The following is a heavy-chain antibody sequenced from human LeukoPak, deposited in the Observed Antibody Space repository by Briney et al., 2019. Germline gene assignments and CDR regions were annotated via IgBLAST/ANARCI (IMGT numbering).Heavy chain of an antibody. CDR3: AKYQCSGATCYPKEFDY. Sequence: GGSLRLSCATSGFTFSSNWMSWVRQAPGKGLQWVSVISAGGDFAYYADSVKGRFTISRDNSKNTLYLQMNSLRAEDTAVYYCAKYQCSGATCYPKEFDYWGQGTLVTVSS. CDR1: GFTFSSNW. D-gene: IGHD2-15*01. CDR2: ISAGGDFA. J-gene: IGHJ4*02. V-gene: IGHV3-23*01.